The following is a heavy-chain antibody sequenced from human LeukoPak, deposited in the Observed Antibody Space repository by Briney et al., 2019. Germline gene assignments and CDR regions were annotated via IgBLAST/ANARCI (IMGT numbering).Heavy chain of an antibody. D-gene: IGHD6-19*01. Sequence: SETLSLTCTVYGGSLRTYYWSWIRQPPGKGLEWIGYIYYSGSTNYNPSLKSRVTISVDTSNNQFSLKLSSVTAADTAVYYCARHPSAVAGKTFDCWGQGTLVTVSS. J-gene: IGHJ4*02. V-gene: IGHV4-59*08. CDR1: GGSLRTYY. CDR3: ARHPSAVAGKTFDC. CDR2: IYYSGST.